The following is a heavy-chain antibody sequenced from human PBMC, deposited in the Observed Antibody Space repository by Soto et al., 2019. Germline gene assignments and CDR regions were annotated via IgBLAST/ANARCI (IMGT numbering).Heavy chain of an antibody. CDR3: ARSPMVVPAAMMDFDY. Sequence: GESLKISCKGSGYSFTSYWIGWVRQMPGKGLEWVGIIYPGDSDTRYSPSFQGQVTISADKSISTAYLQWSSLKASDTAMYYCARSPMVVPAAMMDFDYWGQGTLVTVSS. D-gene: IGHD2-2*01. J-gene: IGHJ4*02. CDR1: GYSFTSYW. V-gene: IGHV5-51*01. CDR2: IYPGDSDT.